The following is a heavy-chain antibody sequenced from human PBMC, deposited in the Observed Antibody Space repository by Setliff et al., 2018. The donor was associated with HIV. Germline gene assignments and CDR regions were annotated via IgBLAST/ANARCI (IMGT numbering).Heavy chain of an antibody. CDR2: IYPTGSS. Sequence: LSLTCTVSGGSMSSYYWSWIRQPARKGLEWIGRIYPTGSSNYNPSLRSRVTMSVDTSKNQFSLNLNSVTAAGTAVYYCARDRGIYNTAKGLDYWGQGTLVTVSS. CDR1: GGSMSSYY. V-gene: IGHV4-4*07. D-gene: IGHD3-10*01. J-gene: IGHJ4*02. CDR3: ARDRGIYNTAKGLDY.